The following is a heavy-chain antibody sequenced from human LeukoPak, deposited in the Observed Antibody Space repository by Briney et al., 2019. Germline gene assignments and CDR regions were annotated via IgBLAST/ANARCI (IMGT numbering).Heavy chain of an antibody. J-gene: IGHJ4*02. Sequence: GGSLRLSCAASGFTFSSYAMRWVRQAPGKGLEWVSAISGSGGSTYYADSVKGRFTISRDNSKNTLYLQMNSLRAEDTAVYYCAKDFAHSYYDSSGYIPNDYWGQGTLVTVSS. D-gene: IGHD3-22*01. V-gene: IGHV3-23*01. CDR2: ISGSGGST. CDR3: AKDFAHSYYDSSGYIPNDY. CDR1: GFTFSSYA.